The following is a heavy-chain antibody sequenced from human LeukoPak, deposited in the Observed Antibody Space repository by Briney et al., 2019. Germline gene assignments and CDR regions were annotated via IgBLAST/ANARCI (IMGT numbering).Heavy chain of an antibody. CDR1: GGTFSSYA. Sequence: ASVKVSCMAFGGTFSSYAISWVRQAPGQGLEWMGGIIPIFDTANYAQKFQGRVTITADESTSTAYMELSSLRSEDTAMYYCARDDSSSFGYYYYMDVWGKGTTVTVSS. CDR3: ARDDSSSFGYYYYMDV. CDR2: IIPIFDTA. V-gene: IGHV1-69*13. D-gene: IGHD6-13*01. J-gene: IGHJ6*03.